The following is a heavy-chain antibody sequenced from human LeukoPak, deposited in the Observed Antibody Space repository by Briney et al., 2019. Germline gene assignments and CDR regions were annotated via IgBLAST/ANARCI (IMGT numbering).Heavy chain of an antibody. Sequence: PGGTLRLSCAASGFTFDDYGMSWVRQAPGEGLEWVSGINWNGGSTGYADSVKGRFTISRDNAKNSLYLQMNSLRAEDTALYYCAREGRITIFGLEQYYYYYYMDVWGKGTTVTVSS. J-gene: IGHJ6*03. V-gene: IGHV3-20*04. CDR1: GFTFDDYG. CDR2: INWNGGST. D-gene: IGHD3-3*01. CDR3: AREGRITIFGLEQYYYYYYMDV.